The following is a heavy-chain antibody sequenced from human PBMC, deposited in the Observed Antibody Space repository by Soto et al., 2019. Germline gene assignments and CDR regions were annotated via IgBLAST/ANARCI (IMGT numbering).Heavy chain of an antibody. V-gene: IGHV1-8*01. Sequence: ASVNVSCKASGYTFPRYDINWLRQATGQGLEWMGWVNPNSGNTGYAQKFQGRVSMTTDTSTTTAYMELRSLRSDDTAVYYCARVVPGAEAWFGPWGQGTLVTVSS. CDR3: ARVVPGAEAWFGP. CDR1: GYTFPRYD. CDR2: VNPNSGNT. D-gene: IGHD2-2*01. J-gene: IGHJ5*02.